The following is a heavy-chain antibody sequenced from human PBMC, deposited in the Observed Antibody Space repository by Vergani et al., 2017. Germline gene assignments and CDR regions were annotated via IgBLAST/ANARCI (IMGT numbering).Heavy chain of an antibody. J-gene: IGHJ3*02. CDR2: INPNSGGT. Sequence: QVQLVQSGAEVKKPGASVKVSCKASGYTFTGYYMHWVRQAPGQGLEWMGWINPNSGGTNYAQKFQGRVTMTRDTSISTAYMELSRLRSDDTAVYYCARPSLRDSSGYYDAFDIWGQGTMVTVSS. CDR1: GYTFTGYY. V-gene: IGHV1-2*02. D-gene: IGHD3-22*01. CDR3: ARPSLRDSSGYYDAFDI.